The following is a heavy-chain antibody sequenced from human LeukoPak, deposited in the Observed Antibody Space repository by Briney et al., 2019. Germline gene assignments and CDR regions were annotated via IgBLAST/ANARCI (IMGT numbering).Heavy chain of an antibody. CDR1: GFTFRNFW. Sequence: GGSLRLSCAASGFTFRNFWMSWVRQAPGRGLEWVANIHPEGNEKYHVESVKGRFTISRDNAKSSLFLQMDGLRAEDTAVYYCARGDAFSGDHWGQGTLVTVPS. CDR3: ARGDAFSGDH. V-gene: IGHV3-7*04. J-gene: IGHJ4*02. CDR2: IHPEGNEK.